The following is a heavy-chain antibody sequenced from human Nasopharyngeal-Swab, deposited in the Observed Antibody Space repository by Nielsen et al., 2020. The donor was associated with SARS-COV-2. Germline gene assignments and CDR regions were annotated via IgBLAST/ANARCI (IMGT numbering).Heavy chain of an antibody. CDR2: ISYDGGNK. V-gene: IGHV3-30*04. Sequence: GESLKISCAASGFTFSSYAMHWVRQAPGKGLEWVAVISYDGGNKYYADSVKGRFTISRDNSKNTLYLQMNSLRAEDTAVYYCARDESPRLRWLDYWGQGTLVTVSS. J-gene: IGHJ4*02. CDR3: ARDESPRLRWLDY. CDR1: GFTFSSYA. D-gene: IGHD4-23*01.